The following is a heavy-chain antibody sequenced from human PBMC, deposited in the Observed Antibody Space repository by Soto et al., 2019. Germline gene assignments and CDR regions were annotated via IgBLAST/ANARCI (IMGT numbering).Heavy chain of an antibody. D-gene: IGHD3-10*01. CDR2: IYYSGST. CDR3: ARLKKGYYGPLNY. CDR1: GGSISSSSYY. Sequence: QLQLQESGPGLVKPSETLSLTCTVSGGSISSSSYYWGWIRQPPGKGLEWIGSIYYSGSTYYNPSLKSRVTISVHTSQNQCSLKLSSVTAADTAVYYCARLKKGYYGPLNYWGQGTLVTVSS. J-gene: IGHJ4*02. V-gene: IGHV4-39*01.